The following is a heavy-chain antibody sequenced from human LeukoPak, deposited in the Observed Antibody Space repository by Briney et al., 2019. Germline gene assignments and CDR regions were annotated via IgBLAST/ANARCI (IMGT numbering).Heavy chain of an antibody. CDR2: IIPIFGTA. Sequence: SVKVSCKASGGTFSSYAISWVRQAPGQGLEWMGGIIPIFGTANYAQKFQGRVTITTDESTSTAYMELSSLRSEDTAVYYCARAPYCGGDCYSTPDYYYYMDVWGKGTTVTVSS. V-gene: IGHV1-69*05. J-gene: IGHJ6*03. CDR1: GGTFSSYA. D-gene: IGHD2-21*02. CDR3: ARAPYCGGDCYSTPDYYYYMDV.